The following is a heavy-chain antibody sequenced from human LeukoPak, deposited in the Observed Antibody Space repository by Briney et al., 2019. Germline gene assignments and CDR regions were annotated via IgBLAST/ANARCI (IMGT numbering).Heavy chain of an antibody. V-gene: IGHV3-30*18. CDR1: GFTFSSYG. Sequence: GGSLRLSCAASGFTFSSYGMHRVRQAPGKGLEWVAVISYDGSNKYYADSVKGRFTISRDNSKNTLYLQMNSLRAEDTAVYYCAKFSSGWYGPGPFDYWGQGTLVTVSS. CDR3: AKFSSGWYGPGPFDY. D-gene: IGHD6-19*01. CDR2: ISYDGSNK. J-gene: IGHJ4*02.